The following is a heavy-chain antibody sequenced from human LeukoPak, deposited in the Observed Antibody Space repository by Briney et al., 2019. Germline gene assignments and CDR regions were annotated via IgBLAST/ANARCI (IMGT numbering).Heavy chain of an antibody. CDR2: ISGSGGST. J-gene: IGHJ4*02. V-gene: IGHV3-23*01. Sequence: GRSLRLSCAASGFTFSSYAMSCVREAPGKGLEWVSAISGSGGSTYYADSVKGRFTISRDNSKNTLYLQMNSLRAEDTAVYYCAKDEGYFDYWGQGTLVTVSS. CDR1: GFTFSSYA. CDR3: AKDEGYFDY.